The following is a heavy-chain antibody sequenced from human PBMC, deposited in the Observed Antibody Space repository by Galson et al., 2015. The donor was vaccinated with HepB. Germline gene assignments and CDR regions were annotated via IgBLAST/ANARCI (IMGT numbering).Heavy chain of an antibody. Sequence: SVKVSCKASGGTFSSYGISWVRQAPGQGLEWMGGIIPTFGIANYAQKFQGRVTITADESTSTAYMELSSLRSDDTAVYYCAKGDGYNGYYGMDVWGQGTTVIVSS. CDR1: GGTFSSYG. V-gene: IGHV1-69*13. CDR2: IIPTFGIA. J-gene: IGHJ6*02. CDR3: AKGDGYNGYYGMDV. D-gene: IGHD5-24*01.